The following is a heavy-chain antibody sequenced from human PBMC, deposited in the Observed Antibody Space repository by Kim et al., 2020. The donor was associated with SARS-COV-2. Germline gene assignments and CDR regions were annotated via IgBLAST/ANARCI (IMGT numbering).Heavy chain of an antibody. Sequence: GGSLRLSCAASGFTFSSYGMHWVRQAPGKGLEWVTVIWYDGSNKYYADSVKGRFTISSDNSKNTLYLQMNSLRDEDTAVYYCARDSQQWLAPAYWGQGTLVTVSS. V-gene: IGHV3-33*01. J-gene: IGHJ4*02. D-gene: IGHD6-19*01. CDR3: ARDSQQWLAPAY. CDR1: GFTFSSYG. CDR2: IWYDGSNK.